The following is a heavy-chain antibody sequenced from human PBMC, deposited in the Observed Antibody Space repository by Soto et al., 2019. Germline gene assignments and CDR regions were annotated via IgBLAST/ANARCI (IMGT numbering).Heavy chain of an antibody. D-gene: IGHD2-15*01. V-gene: IGHV4-59*01. CDR3: ARSYCNSGNCYHDAFDI. CDR1: GGTINSYD. J-gene: IGHJ3*02. CDR2: VYHTGRT. Sequence: SDTLSLTCSVSGGTINSYDWSWIRQPPGKGLEWIGFVYHTGRTNYNPSLKSRVTISVDTSKNQFSLKLTSVTAADTAVYYCARSYCNSGNCYHDAFDIWGQGTMVTVSS.